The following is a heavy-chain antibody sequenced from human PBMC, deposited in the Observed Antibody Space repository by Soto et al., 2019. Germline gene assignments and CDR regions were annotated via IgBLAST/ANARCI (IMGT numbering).Heavy chain of an antibody. CDR1: GGSISSSSYY. D-gene: IGHD3-9*01. Sequence: SETLSLTCTVSGGSISSSSYYWGWIRQPPGKGLEWIGSIYYSGSTYYNPSLKSRVTISVDTSKNQFSLKLSSVTAADTAVYYCASHYDILTGYPPSYYFDYWGQGTLVTVSS. CDR3: ASHYDILTGYPPSYYFDY. J-gene: IGHJ4*02. V-gene: IGHV4-39*01. CDR2: IYYSGST.